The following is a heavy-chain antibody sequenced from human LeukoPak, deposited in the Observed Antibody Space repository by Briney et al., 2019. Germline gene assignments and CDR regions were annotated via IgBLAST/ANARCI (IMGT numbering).Heavy chain of an antibody. J-gene: IGHJ4*02. CDR2: INHSGST. V-gene: IGHV4-34*01. D-gene: IGHD6-13*01. CDR3: ASAHGYSSSWYVV. Sequence: PSETLSLTCAVYGGSSSGYYWSWIRQPPGKGLEWIGEINHSGSTNYNPSLKSRVTISVDTSKNQFSLKLSSVTAADTAVYYCASAHGYSSSWYVVWGQGTLVTVSS. CDR1: GGSSSGYY.